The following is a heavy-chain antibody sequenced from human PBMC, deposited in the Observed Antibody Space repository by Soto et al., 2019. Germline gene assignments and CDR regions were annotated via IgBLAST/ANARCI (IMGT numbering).Heavy chain of an antibody. CDR1: GFTFSSYA. J-gene: IGHJ4*02. D-gene: IGHD2-8*01. CDR3: AKERDNGADRYYFDD. CDR2: ISGSGDST. V-gene: IGHV3-23*01. Sequence: EVQLSESGGILVHPGGSLRLSCAASGFTFSSYAMTWVRQAPGKGLEWVSAISGSGDSTYYADSVKGRFSISRDQSKNTLYLQMHSLRVEDTAVYFCAKERDNGADRYYFDDWGQGTLVTVSS.